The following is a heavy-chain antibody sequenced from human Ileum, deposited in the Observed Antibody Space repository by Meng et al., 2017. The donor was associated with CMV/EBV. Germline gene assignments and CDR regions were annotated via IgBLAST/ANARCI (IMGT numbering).Heavy chain of an antibody. V-gene: IGHV3-7*01. CDR3: AKDVHLPGHTDYFDL. Sequence: GESLKISCAASGFTFSSYWMSWVRQAPGKGLEWVANIKQDGSEKYYVDSVKGRFTISRDNAKNSLYLQMNSLRAEDTAMYYCAKDVHLPGHTDYFDLWGQGTLVTVSS. J-gene: IGHJ5*02. CDR1: GFTFSSYW. D-gene: IGHD4-11*01. CDR2: IKQDGSEK.